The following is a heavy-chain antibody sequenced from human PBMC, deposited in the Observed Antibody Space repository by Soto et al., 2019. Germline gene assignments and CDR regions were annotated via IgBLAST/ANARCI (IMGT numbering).Heavy chain of an antibody. Sequence: ASVKVSCKASGYTFTSYDINWVRQATGQGLEWMGWMNPNSGNTGYAQKFHGRVTMTRNTSISTAYMELSSLRSEDTAVYYCARDIVVVPAAIGLENWFDPWGQGTLVTVSS. CDR2: MNPNSGNT. J-gene: IGHJ5*02. D-gene: IGHD2-2*02. V-gene: IGHV1-8*01. CDR3: ARDIVVVPAAIGLENWFDP. CDR1: GYTFTSYD.